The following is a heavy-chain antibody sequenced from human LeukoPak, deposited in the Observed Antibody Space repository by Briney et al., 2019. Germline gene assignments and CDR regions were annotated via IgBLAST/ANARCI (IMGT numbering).Heavy chain of an antibody. CDR3: ARAAAADWFDP. V-gene: IGHV4-59*11. CDR1: GGSISSHY. J-gene: IGHJ5*02. CDR2: IYYSGST. D-gene: IGHD6-13*01. Sequence: SETLSLTCTVSGGSISSHYWSWIRQPPGKGLEWIRYIYYSGSTNYNPSLKSRVTISVDTSKNQFSLKPSSVTAADTAVYYCARAAAADWFDPWGQGTLVTVSS.